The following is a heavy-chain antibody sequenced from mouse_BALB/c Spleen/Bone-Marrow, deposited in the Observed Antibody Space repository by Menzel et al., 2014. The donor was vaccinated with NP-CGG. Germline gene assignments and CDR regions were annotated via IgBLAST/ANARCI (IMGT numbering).Heavy chain of an antibody. CDR1: GFSLTSYG. J-gene: IGHJ3*01. CDR3: AREYYGRAWFAY. D-gene: IGHD1-1*01. Sequence: VMLVESGPGLVQPSQRLSITCTVSGFSLTSYGLHWVRQSPGKGLGWLGVIWSGGSTDYNAAFISRLSITKDNSKSHVFFKMNSLQAYDTAIYYCAREYYGRAWFAYWGQGTLVTVSA. CDR2: IWSGGST. V-gene: IGHV2-2*01.